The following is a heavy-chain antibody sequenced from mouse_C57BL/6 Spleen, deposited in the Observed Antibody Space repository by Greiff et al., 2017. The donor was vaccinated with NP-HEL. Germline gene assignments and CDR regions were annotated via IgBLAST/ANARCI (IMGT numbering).Heavy chain of an antibody. V-gene: IGHV7-3*01. Sequence: EVKLMESGGGLVQPGGSLSLSCAASGFTFTDYYMSWVRQPPGKALEWLGFIRNKANGYTTEYSASVKGRFTISRDNSQSILYLQMNALRAEDSATDYCARGPITTAVATRAMDYWGQGTSVTVSS. D-gene: IGHD1-1*01. CDR2: IRNKANGYTT. CDR3: ARGPITTAVATRAMDY. CDR1: GFTFTDYY. J-gene: IGHJ4*01.